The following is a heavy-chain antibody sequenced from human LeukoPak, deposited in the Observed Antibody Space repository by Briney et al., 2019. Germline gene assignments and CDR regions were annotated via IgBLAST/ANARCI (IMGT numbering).Heavy chain of an antibody. Sequence: GGPLRLSCAPSGFTLPNYFTHGAPRPPGKGLRGGAVTSPDEGLKFYGASVKGRFTISRDNSKNTMYLRMNNLREEDTAVYYCTRDPILGAPDYFDYWGQGTLVTVSS. CDR2: TSPDEGLK. V-gene: IGHV3-30*04. CDR3: TRDPILGAPDYFDY. D-gene: IGHD1-26*01. J-gene: IGHJ4*02. CDR1: GFTLPNYF.